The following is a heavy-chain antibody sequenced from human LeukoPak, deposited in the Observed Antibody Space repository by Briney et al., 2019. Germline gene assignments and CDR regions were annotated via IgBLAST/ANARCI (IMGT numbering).Heavy chain of an antibody. Sequence: GGSLRLSCAASGFTFSNYWMSWVRQAPGKGLEWLANINQDGSEIYYVDSVKGRFTISRDNSKDTLYLQMDSLRVEDTAHYFCARINCSGGTCYDYFDDWGQGTLVTVSS. CDR1: GFTFSNYW. J-gene: IGHJ4*02. D-gene: IGHD2-15*01. CDR2: INQDGSEI. CDR3: ARINCSGGTCYDYFDD. V-gene: IGHV3-7*03.